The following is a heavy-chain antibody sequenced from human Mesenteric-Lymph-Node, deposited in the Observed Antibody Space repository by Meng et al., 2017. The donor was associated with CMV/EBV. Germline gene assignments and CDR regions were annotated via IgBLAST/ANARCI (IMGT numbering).Heavy chain of an antibody. CDR1: GFTFSSYS. CDR2: ISSSSSYI. Sequence: GESLKISCAASGFTFSSYSMNWVRQAPGKGLEWVSSISSSSSYIYYADSVKGRFTISRDNSKKTLYLQVNSLRAEDTAVYYCAKDTPQFCSSTSCYNSGLDYWGQGTLVTVSS. CDR3: AKDTPQFCSSTSCYNSGLDY. D-gene: IGHD2-2*02. V-gene: IGHV3-21*01. J-gene: IGHJ4*02.